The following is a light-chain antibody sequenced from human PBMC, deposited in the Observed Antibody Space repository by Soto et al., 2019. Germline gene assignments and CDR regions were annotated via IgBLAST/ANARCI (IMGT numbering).Light chain of an antibody. V-gene: IGKV3-20*01. CDR1: QSVSSTY. CDR2: GAS. J-gene: IGKJ3*01. Sequence: EIVLTQSPGTLSLSPGERATLSCRASQSVSSTYLAWYQQKPGQAPRLLIYGASSRATGIPDRFSGSGSGTDFTLTISSLEPEDFAVYYCLHYGTSPPGFTFGPGTKVDIK. CDR3: LHYGTSPPGFT.